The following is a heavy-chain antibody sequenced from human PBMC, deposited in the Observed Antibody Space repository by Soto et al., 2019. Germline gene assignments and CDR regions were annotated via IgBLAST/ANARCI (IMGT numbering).Heavy chain of an antibody. CDR3: AAQSTVTTLVYYYYGMDV. CDR1: GYTFIGYY. J-gene: IGHJ6*02. D-gene: IGHD4-17*01. V-gene: IGHV1-2*04. CDR2: INPNSGGT. Sequence: ASVKVSCKTSGYTFIGYYMHWVRQAPGQGLEWMGWINPNSGGTNYSQKFRAWVTLTRDTSISTAYMELNRLKSDDTAVYYCAAQSTVTTLVYYYYGMDVWGQGTTVTVSS.